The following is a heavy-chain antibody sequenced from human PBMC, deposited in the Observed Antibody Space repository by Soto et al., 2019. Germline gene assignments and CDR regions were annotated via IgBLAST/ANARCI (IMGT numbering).Heavy chain of an antibody. CDR3: ARATVGYCSGGSCPHTPYYYYGMDV. CDR2: IYPGDSDT. V-gene: IGHV5-51*01. J-gene: IGHJ6*02. D-gene: IGHD2-15*01. Sequence: GESLKISCKGSGYSFTSYWIGWVRQMPGKGLEWMGIIYPGDSDTRYSPSFQGQVTISADKSISTAYLQWSSLKASDTAMYYCARATVGYCSGGSCPHTPYYYYGMDVWGQGTTVTVSS. CDR1: GYSFTSYW.